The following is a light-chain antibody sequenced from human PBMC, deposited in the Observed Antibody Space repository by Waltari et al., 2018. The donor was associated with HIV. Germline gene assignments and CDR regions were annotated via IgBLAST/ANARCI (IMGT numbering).Light chain of an antibody. CDR2: GAS. V-gene: IGKV3-15*01. J-gene: IGKJ2*01. CDR3: QQYNNWPPEDT. Sequence: IVMTQAPATLSVSPGESAILSCRASQSVTTNLAWYQQKPGQAPRLLIYGASTGAAGIPARFSGSGSGTGFTLTISSLQSEDFAIYYCQQYNNWPPEDTFGQGTKLEIK. CDR1: QSVTTN.